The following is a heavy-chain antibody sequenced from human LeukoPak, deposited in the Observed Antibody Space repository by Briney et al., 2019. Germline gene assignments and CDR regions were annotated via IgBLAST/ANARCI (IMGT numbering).Heavy chain of an antibody. CDR1: GGSISSYY. D-gene: IGHD1-26*01. J-gene: IGHJ4*02. V-gene: IGHV4-59*01. Sequence: PSETLSLTCTVSGGSISSYYWSRIRQPPGKGLEWIGYIYYSGSTNYNPSLKSRVTISVDTSKNQFSLKLSSVTAADTAVYYCARARQARGSYLIDYWGQGTLVTVSS. CDR3: ARARQARGSYLIDY. CDR2: IYYSGST.